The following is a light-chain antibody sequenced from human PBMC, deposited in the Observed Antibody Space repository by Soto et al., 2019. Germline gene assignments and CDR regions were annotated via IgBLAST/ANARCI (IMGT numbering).Light chain of an antibody. Sequence: QPVLTQSPSASASLGASVKLTCTLSSGHSDYAIAWHQQQPEKGPRYLMKLNSDGSHRKGDGIPDRFSGSSSGAERYLTSSSLQSEDEADYYCQTWGTGITLVFGGGTPLTVL. CDR3: QTWGTGITLV. J-gene: IGLJ2*01. CDR1: SGHSDYA. V-gene: IGLV4-69*01. CDR2: LNSDGSH.